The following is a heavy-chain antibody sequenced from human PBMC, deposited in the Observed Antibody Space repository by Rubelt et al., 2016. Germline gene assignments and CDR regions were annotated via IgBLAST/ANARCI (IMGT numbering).Heavy chain of an antibody. Sequence: VRQAPGKGLEWVSSISDTSKYIFHADSVGGRFTLSRDDAKNSLFLQMNGLRVEDTAVYYCAKDWEPDIVVVPAASAHWGQGTLVTVSS. CDR3: AKDWEPDIVVVPAASAH. V-gene: IGHV3-21*04. D-gene: IGHD2-2*01. CDR2: ISDTSKYI. J-gene: IGHJ4*02.